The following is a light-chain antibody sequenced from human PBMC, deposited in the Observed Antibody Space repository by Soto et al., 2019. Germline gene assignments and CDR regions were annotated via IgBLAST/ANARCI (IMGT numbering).Light chain of an antibody. Sequence: AIQMTQSPSSLSASVGDRVTITCRASQGIRIDLGWYQQKPGKAPKLLIYAASTLQTGVPSRFSGSGSGTDFTLTISSLQPEDFATYYCLQDYNFPWTFGQGTKVYIK. V-gene: IGKV1-6*01. CDR2: AAS. J-gene: IGKJ1*01. CDR1: QGIRID. CDR3: LQDYNFPWT.